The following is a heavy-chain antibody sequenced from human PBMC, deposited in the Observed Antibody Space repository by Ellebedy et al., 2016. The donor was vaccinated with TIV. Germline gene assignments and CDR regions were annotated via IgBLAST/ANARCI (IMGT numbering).Heavy chain of an antibody. D-gene: IGHD2-2*01. J-gene: IGHJ4*02. CDR2: MYYSGSS. CDR1: GGSIRNYY. V-gene: IGHV4-59*01. CDR3: AASESADSDY. Sequence: MPSETLSLTCTVSGGSIRNYYCTWIRQPPGKGLEWIGHMYYSGSSNYNPSLKSRVTMSIDTSKNQFSLKMSSVTAADTAVYYCAASESADSDYWGPGNLVTVSS.